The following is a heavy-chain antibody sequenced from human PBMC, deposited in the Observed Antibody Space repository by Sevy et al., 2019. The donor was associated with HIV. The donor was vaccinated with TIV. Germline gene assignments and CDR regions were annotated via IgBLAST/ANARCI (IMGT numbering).Heavy chain of an antibody. V-gene: IGHV3-21*01. Sequence: GGSLRLSCAASGFTFSSYSMNWVRQAPGKGLEWVSSISSSSSSYIYYADSVKGRFTISRDNAKNSLYLQMNSLRAEDTAVYYCARVLLGDYYYYYMDVWGKGTTVTVSS. CDR3: ARVLLGDYYYYYMDV. CDR1: GFTFSSYS. CDR2: ISSSSSSYI. J-gene: IGHJ6*03. D-gene: IGHD2-21*01.